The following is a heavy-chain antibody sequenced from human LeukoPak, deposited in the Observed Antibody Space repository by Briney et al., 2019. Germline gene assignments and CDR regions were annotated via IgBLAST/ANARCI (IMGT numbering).Heavy chain of an antibody. CDR3: ARDPSYCSGGSCYYYYYMDV. Sequence: GGSLRLSCAASGFTFSSYSMDWVRQAPGKGLEWVSSISSSSSYIYYADSVRGRFTISRDNAKNSLDLQMNSLRAKDTAVYYCARDPSYCSGGSCYYYYYMDVWGKGTTVTVSS. D-gene: IGHD2-15*01. CDR1: GFTFSSYS. CDR2: ISSSSSYI. V-gene: IGHV3-21*01. J-gene: IGHJ6*03.